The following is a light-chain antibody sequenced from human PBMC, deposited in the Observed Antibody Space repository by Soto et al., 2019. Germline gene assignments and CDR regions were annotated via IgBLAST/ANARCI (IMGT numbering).Light chain of an antibody. J-gene: IGLJ1*01. V-gene: IGLV1-44*01. CDR2: GNN. CDR3: AAWDDSLNAYV. Sequence: QSVRTQPPSASGTPGQRVTISCSGSSSNIGSNTVNWYQQLPGTAPKLLIYGNNQRPSGVPDRFSGSKSGTSASLAISGLHSEDEADYYCAAWDDSLNAYVFGTGTKVTVL. CDR1: SSNIGSNT.